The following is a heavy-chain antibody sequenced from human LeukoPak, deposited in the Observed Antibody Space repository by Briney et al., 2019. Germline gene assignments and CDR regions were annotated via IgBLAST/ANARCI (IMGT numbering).Heavy chain of an antibody. J-gene: IGHJ4*02. Sequence: PGGSLRLSCAASGFTFSSYAMSWVRQAPGKGLEWVSAISGNGGSTYYADSVKGRFTISRDNSKNTLYLQMNSLRAEDTAVYYCAKPIESGSYSPPFDYWGQGTLVTVSS. D-gene: IGHD1-26*01. CDR1: GFTFSSYA. V-gene: IGHV3-23*01. CDR3: AKPIESGSYSPPFDY. CDR2: ISGNGGST.